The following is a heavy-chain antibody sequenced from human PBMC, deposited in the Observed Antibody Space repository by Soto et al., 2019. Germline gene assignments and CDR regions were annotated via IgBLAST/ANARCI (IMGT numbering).Heavy chain of an antibody. J-gene: IGHJ4*02. Sequence: QVQLVQSGAEVKKPGSSVKVSCKASGGSFRREAINWVRQAPGQGPEWMGGILPFFNTADYAQKFQGRVTLTADVSTTTVYMELSSLRSEDTAVYYCARVSGWYYFDYWGQGTLVTVSS. D-gene: IGHD6-19*01. CDR1: GGSFRREA. CDR3: ARVSGWYYFDY. V-gene: IGHV1-69*12. CDR2: ILPFFNTA.